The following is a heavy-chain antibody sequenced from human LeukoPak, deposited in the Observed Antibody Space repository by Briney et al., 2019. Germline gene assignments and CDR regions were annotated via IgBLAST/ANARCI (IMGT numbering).Heavy chain of an antibody. CDR3: AKDKWQLPHYFDY. Sequence: PGGSLRLSCETAGFTFSSYVMHWVRRTPGKGLEWVSAISGSGGSTYYADSVKGRFTISRDNSKNTLYLQMNSLRAEDTAVYYCAKDKWQLPHYFDYWGQGTLVTVSS. D-gene: IGHD2-15*01. J-gene: IGHJ4*02. V-gene: IGHV3-23*01. CDR2: ISGSGGST. CDR1: GFTFSSYV.